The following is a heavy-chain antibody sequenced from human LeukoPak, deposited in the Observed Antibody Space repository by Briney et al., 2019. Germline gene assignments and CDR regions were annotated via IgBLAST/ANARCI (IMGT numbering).Heavy chain of an antibody. V-gene: IGHV1-69*01. CDR2: IIPIFGTA. J-gene: IGHJ3*02. Sequence: ASVKVSCKASGGTFSSYAISRVRQAPGQGLEWMGGIIPIFGTANYAQKFQGRVTITADESTSTAYMELSSLRSEDTAVYYCARDTYYDSSGHDAFDIWGQGTMVTVSS. D-gene: IGHD3-22*01. CDR3: ARDTYYDSSGHDAFDI. CDR1: GGTFSSYA.